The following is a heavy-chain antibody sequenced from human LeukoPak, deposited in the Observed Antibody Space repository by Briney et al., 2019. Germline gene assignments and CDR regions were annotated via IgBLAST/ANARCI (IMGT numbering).Heavy chain of an antibody. J-gene: IGHJ4*02. V-gene: IGHV5-51*01. D-gene: IGHD6-13*01. CDR3: ARHPIAAAAFDY. CDR2: FYPGDSNT. CDR1: GYSFTNYW. Sequence: GESLKISCKGSGYSFTNYWLGWVRQMPGKGLEWMGIFYPGDSNTRYNPSFQGQVTFSADKSVNTAYLQWSSLKASDTAMYYCARHPIAAAAFDYWGQGTLVTVSS.